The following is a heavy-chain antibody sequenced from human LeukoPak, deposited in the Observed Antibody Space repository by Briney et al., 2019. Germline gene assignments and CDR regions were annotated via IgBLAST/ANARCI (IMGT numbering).Heavy chain of an antibody. CDR1: GFTFSSYT. J-gene: IGHJ2*01. D-gene: IGHD3-22*01. CDR3: AKGYYDSSGLGYFDL. V-gene: IGHV3-21*01. Sequence: GGSLKLSCAASGFTFSSYTMNWVRQAPGKGLEWVSSISSSSSYIYYADSVKGRFTISRDNAKNSLYLQMNSLRAEDTAVYYCAKGYYDSSGLGYFDLWGRGTLVTVSS. CDR2: ISSSSSYI.